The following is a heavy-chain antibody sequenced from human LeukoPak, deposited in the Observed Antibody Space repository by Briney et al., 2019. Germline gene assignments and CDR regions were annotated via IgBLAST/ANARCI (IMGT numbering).Heavy chain of an antibody. V-gene: IGHV4-39*07. CDR2: NYYSGST. D-gene: IGHD1-1*01. CDR3: ARRPSGQVVEDY. J-gene: IGHJ4*02. CDR1: GGSISSSSYY. Sequence: SETLSLTCTVSGGSISSSSYYWGWIRQPPGKGLEWIGSNYYSGSTYYNPSLKSRVTISVDTSKNQFSLKLSSVTAADTAAYYCARRPSGQVVEDYWGQGTLVTVSS.